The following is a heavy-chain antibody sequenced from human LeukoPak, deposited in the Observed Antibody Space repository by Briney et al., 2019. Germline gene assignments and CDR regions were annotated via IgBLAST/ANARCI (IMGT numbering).Heavy chain of an antibody. D-gene: IGHD3-16*01. CDR1: GFTFSNSW. CDR3: AKGRAYSD. J-gene: IGHJ4*02. V-gene: IGHV3-7*01. CDR2: INQDESEK. Sequence: GGSLRLSCAASGFTFSNSWMSWVRQAPGEGLEWVANINQDESEKYSVDSVKGRFTISRDNAKNALYLEMDSLRVEDTAVYYCAKGRAYSDWGQGTLVTVSS.